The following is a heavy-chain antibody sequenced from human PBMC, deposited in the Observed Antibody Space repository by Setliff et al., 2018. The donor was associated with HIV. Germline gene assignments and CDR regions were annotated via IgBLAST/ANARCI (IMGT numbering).Heavy chain of an antibody. CDR1: GYTFTSYY. CDR3: ARDHCSSSGCYEYSYYGMDV. J-gene: IGHJ6*02. V-gene: IGHV1-69*04. D-gene: IGHD2-2*01. Sequence: EASVKVSCKASGYTFTSYYMHWVRQAPGQGLEWMGRIIPILGIANYAQKFQGRVTITADKSTGTAYMEVSRLRSDDTAVYYCARDHCSSSGCYEYSYYGMDVWGQGTTVTVSS. CDR2: IIPILGIA.